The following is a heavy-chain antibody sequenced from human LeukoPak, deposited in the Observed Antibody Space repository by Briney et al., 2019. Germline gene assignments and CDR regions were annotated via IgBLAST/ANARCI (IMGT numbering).Heavy chain of an antibody. D-gene: IGHD4-23*01. CDR3: ARRSDYGGNGNYFDY. CDR1: GFTFSIYG. Sequence: GGSLRLSCAASGFTFSIYGMSWVRQAPGKGLEWVSTISGRDSNTYYADSVEGRFIISRDNSRNTLYLQMNSLRAEDMAVYYCARRSDYGGNGNYFDYWGQGTPVTVSS. J-gene: IGHJ4*02. CDR2: ISGRDSNT. V-gene: IGHV3-23*01.